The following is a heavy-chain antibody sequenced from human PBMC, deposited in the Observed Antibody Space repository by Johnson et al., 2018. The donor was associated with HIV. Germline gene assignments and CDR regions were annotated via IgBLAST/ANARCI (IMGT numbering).Heavy chain of an antibody. CDR1: GFTFSSYA. D-gene: IGHD4-17*01. CDR2: ISYDGSNK. V-gene: IGHV3-30*04. CDR3: ARPSVITTLTTTPWAFDI. J-gene: IGHJ3*02. Sequence: QVQLVESGGGVVQPGRSLRLSCAASGFTFSSYAMHWVRQAPGKGLEWVAVISYDGSNKYYADSVTGRFTISRDNSKNTMYLLMNSLRDEDTAIYYCARPSVITTLTTTPWAFDIWGQGTMVTVSS.